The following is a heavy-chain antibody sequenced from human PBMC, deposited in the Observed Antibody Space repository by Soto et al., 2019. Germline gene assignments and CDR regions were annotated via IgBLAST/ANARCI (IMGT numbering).Heavy chain of an antibody. D-gene: IGHD3-22*01. J-gene: IGHJ3*02. CDR2: ISGSGGST. V-gene: IGHV3-23*01. CDR3: ARDDSSGYYYGTKAFDI. Sequence: GGSLRLSCAASGFTFSSYAMSWVRQAPGKGLEWVSAISGSGGSTYYADSVKGRFTISRDNSKNTLYLQMNSLRAEDTAVYYCARDDSSGYYYGTKAFDIWGQGTMVTVSS. CDR1: GFTFSSYA.